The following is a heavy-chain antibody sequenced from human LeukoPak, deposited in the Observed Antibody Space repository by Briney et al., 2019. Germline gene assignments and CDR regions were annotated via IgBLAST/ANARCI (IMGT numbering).Heavy chain of an antibody. V-gene: IGHV1-24*01. CDR3: ATRGSFYGGNGY. Sequence: GASVKVSCKVSGYTLTELSMHWVRQAPGKGLEWMGGFDPEDGETIYAQKFQGRVTMTEDTSTDTAYMELSSLRSEDTAVYYCATRGSFYGGNGYWGQGTLVTVSS. J-gene: IGHJ4*02. CDR1: GYTLTELS. D-gene: IGHD4-23*01. CDR2: FDPEDGET.